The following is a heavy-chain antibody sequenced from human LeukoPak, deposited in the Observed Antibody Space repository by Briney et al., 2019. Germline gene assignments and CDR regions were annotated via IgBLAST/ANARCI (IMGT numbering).Heavy chain of an antibody. CDR1: DSSIRRYY. V-gene: IGHV4-59*08. CDR2: THYTEGS. D-gene: IGHD2-2*01. CDR3: ASSGCSSTSCYPYYFDY. Sequence: SETLSLTCTVSDSSIRRYYWSWIRQAPGKGLEWIGSTHYTEGSTFNPSLKSRVTFSTDTSKNQFFLQLTSVTAADTAIYYCASSGCSSTSCYPYYFDYWGQGTLVIVSS. J-gene: IGHJ4*02.